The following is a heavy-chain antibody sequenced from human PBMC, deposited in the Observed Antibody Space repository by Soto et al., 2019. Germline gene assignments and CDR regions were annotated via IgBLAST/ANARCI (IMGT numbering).Heavy chain of an antibody. CDR2: IYYSGST. V-gene: IGHV4-31*03. D-gene: IGHD2-15*01. CDR3: ARGVWCSGGSCPDY. CDR1: GGSISSGGYY. Sequence: QVQLQESGPGLVKPSQTLSLTCTVSGGSISSGGYYWSWIRQHPGKGLEWIGYIYYSGSTYYNPSPKSRVTISVDTSKNQFSQKLSSVTAADTAVYYCARGVWCSGGSCPDYWGQGTLVTVSS. J-gene: IGHJ4*02.